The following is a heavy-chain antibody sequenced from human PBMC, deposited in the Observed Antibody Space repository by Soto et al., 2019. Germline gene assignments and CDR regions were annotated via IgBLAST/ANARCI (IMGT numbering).Heavy chain of an antibody. CDR3: TRLGGFIAAAGTGY. CDR1: GFTFSGSA. Sequence: EVQLVESGGGLVQPGGSLKLSCAASGFTFSGSAMHWVRQASGKGLEWVGRIRRKANSYATAYAASVKGRFTISRDDSKNTAYLQMNSLKTEDTAVYYCTRLGGFIAAAGTGYWGQGTLVTVSS. J-gene: IGHJ4*02. V-gene: IGHV3-73*02. D-gene: IGHD6-13*01. CDR2: IRRKANSYAT.